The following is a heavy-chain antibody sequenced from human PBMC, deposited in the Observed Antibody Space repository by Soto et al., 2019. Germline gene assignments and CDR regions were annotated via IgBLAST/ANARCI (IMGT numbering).Heavy chain of an antibody. CDR3: ARGTGLLWFGEIQFYYGMDV. Sequence: ASVKVSCKASGYTFASYGISWVRQAPGQGLEWMGWISAYNGNTNYAQKLQGRVTMTTDTSTSTAYMELRSLRSDDTAVYYCARGTGLLWFGEIQFYYGMDVWGQGTTVTVSS. CDR1: GYTFASYG. J-gene: IGHJ6*02. V-gene: IGHV1-18*04. D-gene: IGHD3-10*01. CDR2: ISAYNGNT.